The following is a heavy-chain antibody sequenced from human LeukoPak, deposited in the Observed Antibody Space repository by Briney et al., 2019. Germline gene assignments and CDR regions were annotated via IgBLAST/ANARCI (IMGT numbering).Heavy chain of an antibody. V-gene: IGHV3-23*01. J-gene: IGHJ4*02. D-gene: IGHD3-22*01. CDR1: GFTFSSYA. CDR2: ISGSGGSS. CDR3: AKGGDYDDSSGYCDD. Sequence: GGSLRLSCAASGFTFSSYAMSWVRQAPGRGLEWVSTISGSGGSSYYADSVKGRFTISRDNSKNTLSLQLNSLRAEDTALYYCAKGGDYDDSSGYCDDCGQGTLVTVSS.